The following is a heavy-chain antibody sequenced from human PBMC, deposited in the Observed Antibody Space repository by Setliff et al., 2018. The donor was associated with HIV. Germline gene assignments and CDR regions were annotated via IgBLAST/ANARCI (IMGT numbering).Heavy chain of an antibody. V-gene: IGHV4-39*01. J-gene: IGHJ4*02. CDR3: ARSQPDTIFGVVTFDC. CDR1: GGSMSSSGPGYY. CDR2: AYYRGRT. D-gene: IGHD3-3*01. Sequence: LSLTCTVSGGSMSSSGPGYYWGWVRQTPGGGLEWIGSAYYRGRTYYNPSLKSRVTISVDTSKNQLSLRLTSMAAADTAMYYCARSQPDTIFGVVTFDCWGQGKMVTVSS.